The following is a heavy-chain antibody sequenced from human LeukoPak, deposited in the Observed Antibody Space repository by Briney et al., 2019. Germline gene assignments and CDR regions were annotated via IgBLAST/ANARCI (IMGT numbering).Heavy chain of an antibody. V-gene: IGHV3-30*03. Sequence: GGSLRLSCVASAFTFSSYSMNWVRQAPGKGLEWVAVISYDGSNKYYADSVKGRFTISRHNSKNPLYLQMNSLRAEDTAVYYCARDRTYSSSWYPLIGSDAFDIWGQGTMVTVSS. J-gene: IGHJ3*02. CDR2: ISYDGSNK. CDR1: AFTFSSYS. D-gene: IGHD6-13*01. CDR3: ARDRTYSSSWYPLIGSDAFDI.